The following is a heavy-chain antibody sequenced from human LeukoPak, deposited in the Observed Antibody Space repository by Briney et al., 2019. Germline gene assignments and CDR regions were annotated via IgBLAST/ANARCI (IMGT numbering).Heavy chain of an antibody. CDR1: GFTFSSYS. Sequence: GGTLRLSCAASGFTFSSYSMNWVRQAPGKGLEWVSSISSSSSYIYYADSVKGRFTISRDNAKNSLYLQMNSLRAEDTAVYYCAGGDNPGYGDYDFDYWGQGTLVTVSS. CDR2: ISSSSSYI. D-gene: IGHD4-17*01. CDR3: AGGDNPGYGDYDFDY. V-gene: IGHV3-21*01. J-gene: IGHJ4*02.